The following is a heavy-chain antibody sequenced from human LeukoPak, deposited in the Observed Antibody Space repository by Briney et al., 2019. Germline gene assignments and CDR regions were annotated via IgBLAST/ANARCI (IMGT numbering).Heavy chain of an antibody. D-gene: IGHD5-12*01. V-gene: IGHV4-39*03. CDR1: GGSISSSSYY. CDR3: FGYRQWLKYNFDF. Sequence: SETLSLTCTVSGGSISSSSYYWGWIRQPPGKGLEWIGSIYYSGSTYYNPSLKSRVTISVDTSKNEFSLKVNSVTAADTAVYYCFGYRQWLKYNFDFWGQGALVTVSS. CDR2: IYYSGST. J-gene: IGHJ4*02.